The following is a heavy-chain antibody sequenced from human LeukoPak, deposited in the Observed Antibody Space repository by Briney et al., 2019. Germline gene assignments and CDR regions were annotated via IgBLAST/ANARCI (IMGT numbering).Heavy chain of an antibody. CDR2: INHSGST. J-gene: IGHJ4*02. D-gene: IGHD2-15*01. CDR1: GGSFSGYY. Sequence: SETLSLTCAVYGGSFSGYYWSWIRQPPGKGLEWIGEINHSGSTNYNPSLKSRVTISVDTSKNQFSLKLSSVTAADTAVYYCARGKGSGYPEEPNCSGGSCYGSSFDYWGQGTLVTVPS. CDR3: ARGKGSGYPEEPNCSGGSCYGSSFDY. V-gene: IGHV4-34*01.